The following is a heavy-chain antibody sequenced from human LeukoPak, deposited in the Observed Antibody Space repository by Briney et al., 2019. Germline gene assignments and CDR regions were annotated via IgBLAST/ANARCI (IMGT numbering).Heavy chain of an antibody. D-gene: IGHD3-10*02. V-gene: IGHV3-23*01. CDR2: ISGSGGST. CDR1: GFTFSSYA. CDR3: AKVPLPRLLGSGYFDY. J-gene: IGHJ4*02. Sequence: GGSLRLSCAASGFTFSSYAMSWVRQAPGKGLEWVSAISGSGGSTYYADSVKGRFTISRDNSKNTLYLQMNSLRAEDTAVYYCAKVPLPRLLGSGYFDYWGQGTLVTVSS.